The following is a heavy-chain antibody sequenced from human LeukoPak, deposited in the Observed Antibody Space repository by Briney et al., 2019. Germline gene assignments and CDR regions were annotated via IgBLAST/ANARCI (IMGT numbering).Heavy chain of an antibody. V-gene: IGHV3-21*01. Sequence: GGSLRLSCAASGFTFSSYSMNWVRQAPGKGLEWVSSISSTSSYIYYADSVKGRFTISRDNAKNSLYLQMNSLRAEDTAVYYCARQYNWNDKAFDYWGQGTLVTVSS. CDR3: ARQYNWNDKAFDY. CDR2: ISSTSSYI. J-gene: IGHJ4*02. D-gene: IGHD1-1*01. CDR1: GFTFSSYS.